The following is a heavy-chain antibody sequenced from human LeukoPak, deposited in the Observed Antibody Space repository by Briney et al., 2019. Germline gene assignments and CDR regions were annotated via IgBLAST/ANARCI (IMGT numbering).Heavy chain of an antibody. CDR2: INHSGST. V-gene: IGHV4-34*01. Sequence: PSETLSLTCAVYGGSFSGYYWSWIRQPPGKGLEWIGEINHSGSTNYNPSLESRVTISVDTSKNQFSLKLSSVTAADTAVYYCASNAAAGTGETRGQLNWFDPWGQGTLVTVSS. D-gene: IGHD6-13*01. CDR3: ASNAAAGTGETRGQLNWFDP. J-gene: IGHJ5*02. CDR1: GGSFSGYY.